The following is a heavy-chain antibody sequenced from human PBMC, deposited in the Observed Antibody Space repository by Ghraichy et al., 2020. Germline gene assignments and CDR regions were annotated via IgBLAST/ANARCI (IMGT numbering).Heavy chain of an antibody. CDR1: GGTFSSYA. D-gene: IGHD1-26*01. CDR2: IIPIFGTA. CDR3: ARAESLVGPKDAFDI. J-gene: IGHJ3*02. V-gene: IGHV1-69*06. Sequence: SVKVSCKASGGTFSSYAISWVRQAPGQGLEWMGGIIPIFGTANYAQKFQGRVTITADKSTSTAYMELSSLRSEDTAVYYCARAESLVGPKDAFDIWGQGTMVTVSS.